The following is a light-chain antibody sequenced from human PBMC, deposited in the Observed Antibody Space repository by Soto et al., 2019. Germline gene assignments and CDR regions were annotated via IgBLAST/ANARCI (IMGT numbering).Light chain of an antibody. CDR1: QGISSY. V-gene: IGKV1-8*01. J-gene: IGKJ5*01. Sequence: AIRMTQSPSSFSASTGDRVTITCRASQGISSYLAWYQQKPGKAPKPLIYAASTLQSGVPSRFSGSGSGTDFTLTISCLQSEDFATYYCQQYYSYLTFGQGTRLEI. CDR2: AAS. CDR3: QQYYSYLT.